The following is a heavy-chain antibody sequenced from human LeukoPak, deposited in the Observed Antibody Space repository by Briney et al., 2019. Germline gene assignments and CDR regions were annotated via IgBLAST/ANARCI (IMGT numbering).Heavy chain of an antibody. J-gene: IGHJ5*02. D-gene: IGHD3-10*01. CDR2: IRYDGSNK. Sequence: PGGSLRLSCAASGFTFSSYGMHWVRQAPGKGLEWVAFIRYDGSNKYYADSVKGRFTISRDNSKNMLYLQMNGLRAEDTAVYYCARVIYGSGTYYKGWFDPWGQGTLVTVSS. V-gene: IGHV3-30*02. CDR1: GFTFSSYG. CDR3: ARVIYGSGTYYKGWFDP.